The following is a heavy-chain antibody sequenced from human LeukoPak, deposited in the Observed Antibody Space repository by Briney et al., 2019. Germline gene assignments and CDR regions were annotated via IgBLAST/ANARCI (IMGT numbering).Heavy chain of an antibody. CDR2: IYYSGST. CDR1: GGSISSYY. V-gene: IGHV4-59*01. Sequence: SETVSLTCTVSGGSISSYYWSWIRQPPGKGLEWIGYIYYSGSTNYNPSLKSRITISVDTSKNQFSLKLSSVTAADTAVYYCARGVVTATSYYYYGMDVWGQGTTVTVTS. J-gene: IGHJ6*02. D-gene: IGHD2-21*02. CDR3: ARGVVTATSYYYYGMDV.